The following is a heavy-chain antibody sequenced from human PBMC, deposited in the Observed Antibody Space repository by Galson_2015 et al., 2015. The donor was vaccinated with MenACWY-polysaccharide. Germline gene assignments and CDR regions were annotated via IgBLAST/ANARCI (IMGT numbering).Heavy chain of an antibody. Sequence: SLRLSCAASGFTFSSYSMNWVRQAPGRGLEWVSSISSSRTSIYYADSVKGRFTISRDNAKNSLYLQMNSLRAEDTAVYYCMRDERYCRGDMCSPLDYGGQGTLVTVSS. CDR3: MRDERYCRGDMCSPLDY. J-gene: IGHJ4*02. CDR1: GFTFSSYS. CDR2: ISSSRTSI. D-gene: IGHD2-21*01. V-gene: IGHV3-21*01.